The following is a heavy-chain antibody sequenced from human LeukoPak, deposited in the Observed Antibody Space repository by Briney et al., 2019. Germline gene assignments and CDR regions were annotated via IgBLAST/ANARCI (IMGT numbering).Heavy chain of an antibody. CDR2: NYNSGTT. V-gene: IGHV4-59*01. Sequence: SETLSLTCTVSGDSISSYYWSWIRQPPGKGLEWIGYNYNSGTTNYNPSLKSRVTVSVDRSKNQFSLRLTSVTAADTAVYYCARERASAGPHFDHWGRGILVTVSS. CDR1: GDSISSYY. D-gene: IGHD6-13*01. CDR3: ARERASAGPHFDH. J-gene: IGHJ4*02.